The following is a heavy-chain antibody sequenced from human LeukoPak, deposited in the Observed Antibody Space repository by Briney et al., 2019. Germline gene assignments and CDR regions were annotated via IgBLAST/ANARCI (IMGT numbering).Heavy chain of an antibody. Sequence: GGSLRLSCAASGFTFSSYAMSWVRQAPGKGLEWVSYISSSSSTIYYADSVKGRFTISRDNAKNSLYLQMNSLRAEDTAVYYCARAARGPFDYWGQGTLVTVSS. J-gene: IGHJ4*02. CDR2: ISSSSSTI. CDR1: GFTFSSYA. CDR3: ARAARGPFDY. V-gene: IGHV3-48*01. D-gene: IGHD3-16*01.